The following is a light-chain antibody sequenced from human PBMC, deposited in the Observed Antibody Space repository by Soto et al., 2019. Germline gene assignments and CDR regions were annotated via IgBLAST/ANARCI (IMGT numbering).Light chain of an antibody. CDR2: LEGSGSY. CDR1: SGHSSYI. J-gene: IGLJ7*01. V-gene: IGLV4-60*02. Sequence: QSVLTQSSSASASLGSSVKLTCTLSSGHSSYIIAWHQQQPGKAPRYLMKLEGSGSYNKGSGVPDRFSGSSSGADRYLTISNLQFEDEADYYCETWDSNTHAVFGGGTQLTV. CDR3: ETWDSNTHAV.